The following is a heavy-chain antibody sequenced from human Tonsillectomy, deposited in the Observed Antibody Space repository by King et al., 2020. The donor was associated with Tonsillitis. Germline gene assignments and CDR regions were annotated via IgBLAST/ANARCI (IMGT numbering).Heavy chain of an antibody. V-gene: IGHV5-51*01. CDR1: GDSFTNHW. CDR2: IYPGDSDT. Sequence: VQLVESGAEAKKPGESLKISCKVSGDSFTNHWIGWVRQMPGKGLEWMGIIYPGDSDTRYSPSFQGQVTISADKSINTASLQWSSLKASDTGIYYCATTPSGTGNTGYDVSYFEQWGQGTLVTVSS. D-gene: IGHD5-12*01. J-gene: IGHJ4*02. CDR3: ATTPSGTGNTGYDVSYFEQ.